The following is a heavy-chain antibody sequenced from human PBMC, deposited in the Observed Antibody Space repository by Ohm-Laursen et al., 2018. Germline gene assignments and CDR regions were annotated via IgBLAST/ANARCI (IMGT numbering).Heavy chain of an antibody. V-gene: IGHV3-23*01. Sequence: SLRLSCSASGFTFNTYAMNWVRQAPGKGLEWISAISGGGGSTYYADSVKGHFTISRDNSKSTLYLQMNSLRAEDTAVYYCAKDMGVGAATYFGSWGQGTLVTVSS. CDR1: GFTFNTYA. D-gene: IGHD1-26*01. CDR2: ISGGGGST. CDR3: AKDMGVGAATYFGS. J-gene: IGHJ4*02.